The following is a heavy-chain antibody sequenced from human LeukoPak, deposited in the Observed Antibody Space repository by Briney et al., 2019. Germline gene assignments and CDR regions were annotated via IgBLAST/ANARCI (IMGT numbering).Heavy chain of an antibody. CDR3: AKEAEYSSSWTCLDY. D-gene: IGHD6-6*01. CDR2: ISGRGGST. J-gene: IGHJ4*02. CDR1: GFTFSSYA. Sequence: RGSLRLSCAASGFTFSSYAMSWVRQAPGKGLEWVSAISGRGGSTNYADSVKGRFTISRDNSKNTLYLQMNSLRAEDTAVYYCAKEAEYSSSWTCLDYWGQGTLVTVPS. V-gene: IGHV3-23*01.